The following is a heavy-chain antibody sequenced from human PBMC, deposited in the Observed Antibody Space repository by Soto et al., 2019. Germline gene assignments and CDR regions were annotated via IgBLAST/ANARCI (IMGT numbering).Heavy chain of an antibody. CDR2: INPSDGTT. Sequence: QVQLVQSGAEVKKPGASVKVSCKASGYTFTNYFIHWVRQAPGQGLEWMGIINPSDGTTHYARKFQGRVNMTRDTSTSTVYMELRSLRSEDKAVYYFARRGDVSEWRFDPWGQGTLVTVSS. J-gene: IGHJ5*02. CDR1: GYTFTNYF. V-gene: IGHV1-46*01. CDR3: ARRGDVSEWRFDP. D-gene: IGHD3-3*01.